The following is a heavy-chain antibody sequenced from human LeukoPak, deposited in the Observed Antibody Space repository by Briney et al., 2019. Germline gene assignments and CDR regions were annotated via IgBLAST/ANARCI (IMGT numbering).Heavy chain of an antibody. V-gene: IGHV4-59*12. CDR3: ARRSRMTTIDAFDI. CDR2: IYYSGST. CDR1: GGSISSYY. D-gene: IGHD5-24*01. J-gene: IGHJ3*02. Sequence: SETLSLTCTVSGGSISSYYWSWIRQPPGKGLEWIGYIYYSGSTNYNPSLKSRVTISVDTSKNQLFLKLSSVTAADTAVYYCARRSRMTTIDAFDIWGQGKMVTVSS.